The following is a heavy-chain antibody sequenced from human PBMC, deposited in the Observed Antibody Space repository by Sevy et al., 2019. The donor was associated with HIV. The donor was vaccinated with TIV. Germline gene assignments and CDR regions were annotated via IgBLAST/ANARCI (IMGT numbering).Heavy chain of an antibody. CDR1: GFTFSSYA. CDR2: ISGSGGRGDKT. V-gene: IGHV3-23*01. Sequence: GGSLRLSCAASGFTFSSYAMNWVRQAPGKGLEWVSGISGSGGRGDKTNYADSVKGRFTIPRDDSRNSLYHQLNSLRAEDTAIYYCARKYDSSGYFDYWGQGTLVTVSS. J-gene: IGHJ4*02. D-gene: IGHD3-22*01. CDR3: ARKYDSSGYFDY.